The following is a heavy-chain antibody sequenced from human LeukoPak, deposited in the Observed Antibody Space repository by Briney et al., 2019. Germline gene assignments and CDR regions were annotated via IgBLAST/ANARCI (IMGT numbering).Heavy chain of an antibody. CDR2: INHSGST. D-gene: IGHD4-17*01. V-gene: IGHV4-34*01. CDR3: ARGDYGDYEFDY. Sequence: SETLSLTCAVYGGSFSGYYGSWIRQPPGKGLEWIGEINHSGSTNYNPSLKSRVTISVDTSKNQFSLKLGSVTAADTAVYYCARGDYGDYEFDYWGQGTLVTVSS. J-gene: IGHJ4*02. CDR1: GGSFSGYY.